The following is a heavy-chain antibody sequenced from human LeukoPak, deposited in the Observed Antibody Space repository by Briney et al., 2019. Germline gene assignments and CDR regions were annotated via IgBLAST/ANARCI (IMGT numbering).Heavy chain of an antibody. CDR3: ARERYDYGVPDY. CDR1: GGSISSYY. V-gene: IGHV4-59*01. Sequence: SETLSLTCSVPGGSISSYYWSWIRQPPGKGLEWIGYIYYSGSTNYNPSLKSRVTISVDTSKNQFSLKLSSVTAADTAVYYCARERYDYGVPDYWGQGTLVTVSS. D-gene: IGHD4/OR15-4a*01. J-gene: IGHJ4*02. CDR2: IYYSGST.